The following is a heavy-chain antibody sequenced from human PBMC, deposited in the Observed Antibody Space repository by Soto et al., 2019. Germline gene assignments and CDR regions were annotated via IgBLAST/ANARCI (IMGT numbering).Heavy chain of an antibody. CDR2: INPSGGST. CDR3: ARGYCGGDCLNYFDY. Sequence: ASVEVSCKSSAYTFTNYNIHWVRQAPGQGLEWMGIINPSGGSTSYAQKFQGRATMTRDTSTSTVYMELSSLRSGDTAVYYCARGYCGGDCLNYFDYWGQGTLVTVS. V-gene: IGHV1-46*01. D-gene: IGHD2-21*02. CDR1: AYTFTNYN. J-gene: IGHJ4*02.